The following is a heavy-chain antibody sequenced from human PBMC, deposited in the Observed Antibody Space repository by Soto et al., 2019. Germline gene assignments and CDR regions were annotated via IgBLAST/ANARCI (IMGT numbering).Heavy chain of an antibody. Sequence: GGSLRLSCAASGFTVSSNYMSWVRQAPGKGLEWVSVIYSGGSTYYADSVKGRFTISRHNSKNTLYLQMNSLRAEDTAVYYCARDRRDRKLTILRPYYYYYYMDVWGKGTTVTVSS. V-gene: IGHV3-53*04. CDR3: ARDRRDRKLTILRPYYYYYYMDV. J-gene: IGHJ6*03. D-gene: IGHD3-3*01. CDR2: IYSGGST. CDR1: GFTVSSNY.